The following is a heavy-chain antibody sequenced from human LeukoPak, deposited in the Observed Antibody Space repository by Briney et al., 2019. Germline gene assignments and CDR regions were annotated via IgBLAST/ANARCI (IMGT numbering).Heavy chain of an antibody. CDR1: GGSISSYY. D-gene: IGHD6-13*01. J-gene: IGHJ3*02. Sequence: SETLSLTCTVSGGSISSYYWSWIRQPPGKGLEWIGYIYYSGSTNYDPSLKSRVTISVDTSKNQFSLKLSSVTAADTAVYYCARRGSSKKWAFDIWGQGTMVTVSS. CDR3: ARRGSSKKWAFDI. CDR2: IYYSGST. V-gene: IGHV4-59*08.